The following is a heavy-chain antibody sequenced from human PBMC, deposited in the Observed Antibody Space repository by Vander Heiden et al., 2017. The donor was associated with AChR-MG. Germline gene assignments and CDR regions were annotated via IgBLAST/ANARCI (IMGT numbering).Heavy chain of an antibody. J-gene: IGHJ4*02. CDR3: AKWSWGRPVSY. D-gene: IGHD3-16*01. CDR1: GLTFSSYG. CDR2: ISGSGGST. V-gene: IGHV3-23*01. Sequence: EVQLLESVGGLVQPGGSLRLSCAASGLTFSSYGMSWGRQAPGKGLEWVSAISGSGGSTYYAESVKGRFTISRDNSKNTLYLQMNSLRAEDTAVYYCAKWSWGRPVSYWGQGTLVTVSS.